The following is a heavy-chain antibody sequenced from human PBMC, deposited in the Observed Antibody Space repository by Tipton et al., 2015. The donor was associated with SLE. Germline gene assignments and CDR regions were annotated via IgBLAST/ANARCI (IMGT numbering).Heavy chain of an antibody. D-gene: IGHD5-12*01. Sequence: VQLVQSGAEVKKPGESLKISCQGSGYSFSTYWIGWVRQMPGKGLEWMGIIYPGDSDTTYSPSFQGQGTISADKSINTAYLQWSSLRASDTAMYFCALLKYSGPGPFDYWGQGTLVTVSS. CDR1: GYSFSTYW. J-gene: IGHJ4*02. CDR2: IYPGDSDT. CDR3: ALLKYSGPGPFDY. V-gene: IGHV5-51*03.